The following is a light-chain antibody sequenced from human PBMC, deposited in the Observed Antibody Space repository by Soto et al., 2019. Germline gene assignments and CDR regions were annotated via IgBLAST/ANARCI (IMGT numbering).Light chain of an antibody. CDR2: GNS. Sequence: QSVLTQPPSVSGAPGQRVTISCTGSSSNIGAGYDVHWYQQLPGTAPKLLIYGNSNQPSGVPDRFSGSKSGTSASLAITGIQAEDEAGYYCQSYDSSLSGWVFGGGTKLTVL. CDR3: QSYDSSLSGWV. V-gene: IGLV1-40*01. J-gene: IGLJ3*02. CDR1: SSNIGAGYD.